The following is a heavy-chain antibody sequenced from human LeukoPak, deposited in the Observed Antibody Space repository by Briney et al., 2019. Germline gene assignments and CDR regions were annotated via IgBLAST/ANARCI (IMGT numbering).Heavy chain of an antibody. CDR1: GFTFSSDW. V-gene: IGHV3-7*01. D-gene: IGHD5/OR15-5a*01. CDR3: ARDLMGHSVYDRGDY. Sequence: GGSLRLSCAASGFTFSSDWMIWVRQAPGKGLEWVANIKPDEGEKYYVDSVKGRFTVSRDNAKNSLFLQMDSLRVEDTATYYCARDLMGHSVYDRGDYWGRGTLVTVSS. CDR2: IKPDEGEK. J-gene: IGHJ4*02.